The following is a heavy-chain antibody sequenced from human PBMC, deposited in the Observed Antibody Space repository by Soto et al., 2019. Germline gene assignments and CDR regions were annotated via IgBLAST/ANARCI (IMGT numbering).Heavy chain of an antibody. D-gene: IGHD3-22*01. CDR1: SGSISSGSYY. J-gene: IGHJ3*02. CDR3: ARQTDSYYTFDAFDI. V-gene: IGHV4-39*01. Sequence: QLQLQESGPGLVKPSETLSLTCTVSSGSISSGSYYWDWIRQPPGKGLEWIGNIYYSGSTNYKPSLESRVPISVDTSKNQFSLKPGSVTAADTAVYYCARQTDSYYTFDAFDIWGQGTMVTVSS. CDR2: IYYSGST.